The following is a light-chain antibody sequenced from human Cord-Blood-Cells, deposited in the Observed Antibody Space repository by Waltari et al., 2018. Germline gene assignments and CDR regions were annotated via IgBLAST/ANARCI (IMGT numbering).Light chain of an antibody. Sequence: SYELPQPPSVSVSPGQTASITCSGDKLGDQYACWYHQKPGQSPVLVIYQESKRPSGLPERFSGSSSGNTATLTISGTQAMDEADYYCQAWDRSTVVFGGGTKLTVL. J-gene: IGLJ2*01. CDR3: QAWDRSTVV. CDR1: KLGDQY. V-gene: IGLV3-1*01. CDR2: QES.